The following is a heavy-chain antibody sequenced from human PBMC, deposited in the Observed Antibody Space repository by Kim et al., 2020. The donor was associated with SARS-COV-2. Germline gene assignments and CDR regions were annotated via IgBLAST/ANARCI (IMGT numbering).Heavy chain of an antibody. CDR2: I. CDR3: ASLHSAAY. J-gene: IGHJ4*02. Sequence: IPYADSVKGRFTNPRDNAKNTLFLQRNSRGDEDTAVYYCASLHSAAYWGQGTLVTVSS. V-gene: IGHV3-48*02. D-gene: IGHD3-10*01.